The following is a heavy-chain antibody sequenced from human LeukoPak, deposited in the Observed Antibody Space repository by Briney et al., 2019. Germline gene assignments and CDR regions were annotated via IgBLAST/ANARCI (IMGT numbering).Heavy chain of an antibody. Sequence: GGSLRLSCAASGFTFSSYAMSWVRQAPGKGLEWVSAISGSGGSTYYADSVKGRFTISRDNSKNTLYLQMNSLRAEDTAVYYCARRASTGSGWYYYFDYWGQGTLVTVSS. J-gene: IGHJ4*02. D-gene: IGHD6-19*01. V-gene: IGHV3-23*01. CDR3: ARRASTGSGWYYYFDY. CDR2: ISGSGGST. CDR1: GFTFSSYA.